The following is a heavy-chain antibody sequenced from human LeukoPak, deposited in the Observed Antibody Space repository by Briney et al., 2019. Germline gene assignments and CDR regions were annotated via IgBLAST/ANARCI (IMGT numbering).Heavy chain of an antibody. V-gene: IGHV3-33*01. D-gene: IGHD6-6*01. CDR3: ARDKAQDSVYYGMDV. CDR2: IWYGGSNK. Sequence: GGSLRLSCAASGFIFSSYGMHWVRQAPGKGLEWVAVIWYGGSNKYYADSVKGRFTISRDNSKNTLYLQMNSLRAEDTAVYYCARDKAQDSVYYGMDVWGQGTTVTVSS. J-gene: IGHJ6*02. CDR1: GFIFSSYG.